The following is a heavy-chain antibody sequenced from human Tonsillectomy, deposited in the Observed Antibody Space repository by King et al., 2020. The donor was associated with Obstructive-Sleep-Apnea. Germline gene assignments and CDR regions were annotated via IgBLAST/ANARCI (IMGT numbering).Heavy chain of an antibody. V-gene: IGHV3-7*01. CDR3: VRHGYYTFDF. J-gene: IGHJ4*02. Sequence: VQLVESGGGLVQPGGSLRLSFAASGFTFGETWMAWVRQAPGEGREWVANIKQDGSSAYYADSVRGRFSISRDNVKSSLVLQMKSLSAEDTAVYYCVRHGYYTFDFWGQGTLVTVSS. CDR2: IKQDGSSA. CDR1: GFTFGETW. D-gene: IGHD3-3*01.